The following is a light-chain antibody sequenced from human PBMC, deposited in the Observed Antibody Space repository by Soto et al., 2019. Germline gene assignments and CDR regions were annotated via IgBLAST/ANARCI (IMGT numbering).Light chain of an antibody. J-gene: IGLJ3*02. Sequence: QSALTQPPSASGSPGQSVTISCTGTSSDVGGYNYVSWYQQYPGKAPKLMIYEVSKRPSGVPDRFSASKSGNTASLTVSGLQAEDEADYFCSSYAGSDNLLFGGGTKVTVL. V-gene: IGLV2-8*01. CDR3: SSYAGSDNLL. CDR1: SSDVGGYNY. CDR2: EVS.